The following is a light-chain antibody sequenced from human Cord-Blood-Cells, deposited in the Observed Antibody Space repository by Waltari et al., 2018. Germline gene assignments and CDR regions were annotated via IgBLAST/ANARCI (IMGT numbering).Light chain of an antibody. J-gene: IGLJ1*01. Sequence: QSALTQPRSVSGSPGQSVTISCTGTSSDVGGYNYVSWYQQHPGKAPKLMIYDVSKRPSGVPDRCAGSKSGNTASLTISGLQAEDEADYDCCSYAGSYTLIFGTGTKVTVL. CDR1: SSDVGGYNY. CDR3: CSYAGSYTLI. CDR2: DVS. V-gene: IGLV2-11*01.